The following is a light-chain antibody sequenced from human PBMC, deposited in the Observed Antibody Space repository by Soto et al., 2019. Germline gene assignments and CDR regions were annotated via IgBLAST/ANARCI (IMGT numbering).Light chain of an antibody. CDR1: QSVSSY. J-gene: IGKJ4*01. CDR3: QHRSNWPLT. CDR2: YAS. Sequence: EIVLTQSPATRSLSPGEGATLSCRASQSVSSYLAWYQQKPGQAPRLLIYYASNRATGIPARFSGSGSGTDFTLTISSLEPEDFAVYYCQHRSNWPLTFGGGTKVEIK. V-gene: IGKV3-11*01.